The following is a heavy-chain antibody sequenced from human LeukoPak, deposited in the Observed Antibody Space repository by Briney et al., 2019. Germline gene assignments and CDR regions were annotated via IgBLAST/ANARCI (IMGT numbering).Heavy chain of an antibody. Sequence: GRSLRLSCAASGFTFDDYAMHWVRQAPGKGLEWVSGISWNSGDIGYADSVKGRFTISRDNAKNSLYLQMNNLRVEDMALYYCAKGKDVAVAGTFDYWGQGTLVTVSS. CDR1: GFTFDDYA. CDR3: AKGKDVAVAGTFDY. CDR2: ISWNSGDI. D-gene: IGHD6-19*01. V-gene: IGHV3-9*03. J-gene: IGHJ4*02.